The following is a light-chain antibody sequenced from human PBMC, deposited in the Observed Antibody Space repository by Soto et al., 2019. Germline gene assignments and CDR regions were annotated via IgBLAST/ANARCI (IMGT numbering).Light chain of an antibody. CDR1: SSDVGGYHY. CDR2: EVS. V-gene: IGLV2-14*01. Sequence: QSAVTQPDSVSGSLRPSITISCTGNSSDVGGYHYVSWYQHHPGKAPKLMLYEVSSRPSGVSNRFSGSKSGNTASLTISGLQTEDEADYYCSSYTSSSTLEVFGTGTKVTVL. J-gene: IGLJ1*01. CDR3: SSYTSSSTLEV.